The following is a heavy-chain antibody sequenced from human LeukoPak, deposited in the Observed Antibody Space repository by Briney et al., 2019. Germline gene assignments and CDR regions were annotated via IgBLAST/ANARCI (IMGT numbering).Heavy chain of an antibody. CDR2: IYYSGST. CDR3: ARATYYHDSSGHDAFDI. D-gene: IGHD3-22*01. Sequence: SETLSLTCTVSGGSISSSSYYWGWIRQPPGKGLEWIGSIYYSGSTYYNPSLKSRVTISVDTSKNQFSLKLSSVTAADTAVYYCARATYYHDSSGHDAFDIWGQGTMVTVSS. V-gene: IGHV4-39*01. CDR1: GGSISSSSYY. J-gene: IGHJ3*02.